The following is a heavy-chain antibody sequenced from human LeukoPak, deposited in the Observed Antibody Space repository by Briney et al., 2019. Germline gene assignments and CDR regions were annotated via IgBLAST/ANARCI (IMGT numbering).Heavy chain of an antibody. Sequence: SETLSLTCAVYGGSFSGYYWSWIRQPPGKGLEWIGEINHSGSTNYNPSLKSRVTISADTSKNQFSLKLSSVTAADTAVYYCARAYGSSGWYRGAEYFQHWGQGTLVTVSS. CDR3: ARAYGSSGWYRGAEYFQH. CDR2: INHSGST. J-gene: IGHJ1*01. D-gene: IGHD6-19*01. CDR1: GGSFSGYY. V-gene: IGHV4-34*01.